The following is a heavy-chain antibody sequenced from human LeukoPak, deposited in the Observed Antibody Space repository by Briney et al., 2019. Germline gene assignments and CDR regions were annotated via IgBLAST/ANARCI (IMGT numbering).Heavy chain of an antibody. J-gene: IGHJ4*02. V-gene: IGHV3-21*01. CDR2: ISSSSSYI. Sequence: TSETLSLTCAVYGGSFSGYYWSWIRQPPGKGLEWVSSISSSSSYIYYADSVKGRFTISRDNAKNSLYLQMNSLRAEDTAVYYCARLVRAYCGGDCRDAFDYWGQGTLVTVSS. CDR3: ARLVRAYCGGDCRDAFDY. CDR1: GGSFSGYY. D-gene: IGHD2-21*02.